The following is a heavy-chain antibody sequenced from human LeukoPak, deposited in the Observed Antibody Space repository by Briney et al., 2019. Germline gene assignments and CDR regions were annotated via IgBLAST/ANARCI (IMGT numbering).Heavy chain of an antibody. CDR2: VYYIGAT. CDR3: ARDFSVDGYPYFYN. Sequence: SETLSLTCTVSGGSISSYFWSWIRQPPGKGLKWIGYVYYIGATNYNPYLKSRVTISVDTSKIHFSLRLSSVTAADTAVYFCARDFSVDGYPYFYNWGQGTLVTVSS. J-gene: IGHJ4*02. CDR1: GGSISSYF. D-gene: IGHD5-24*01. V-gene: IGHV4-59*01.